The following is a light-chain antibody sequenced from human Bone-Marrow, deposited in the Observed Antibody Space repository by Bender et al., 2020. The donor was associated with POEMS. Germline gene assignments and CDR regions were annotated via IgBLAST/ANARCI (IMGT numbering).Light chain of an antibody. J-gene: IGLJ3*02. CDR1: ISNIGAGYD. CDR2: GNT. V-gene: IGLV1-40*01. Sequence: QSVLTQPPSVSGAPGQRVTISCRGGISNIGAGYDVHWYQQLPGTAPKLLIYGNTKRPSGVPDRFSGSKSGTLASLAITGLQSEDEADYYCQTWGSGINWVFGEGTKVTVL. CDR3: QTWGSGINWV.